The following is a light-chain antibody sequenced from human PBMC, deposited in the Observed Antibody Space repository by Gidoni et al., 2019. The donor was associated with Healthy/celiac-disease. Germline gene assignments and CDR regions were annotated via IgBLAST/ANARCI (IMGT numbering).Light chain of an antibody. CDR2: AVS. Sequence: QSALTQPRSVSGSPGQSVTISCTGTSSDVGGYNYVSLYQQHPVKAPKLRIYAVSKRPPGVPDRFSGSKSGNTASLTISGLQAEDEADYYCCSYAGSYTYVVFGGGTKLTVL. CDR3: CSYAGSYTYVV. J-gene: IGLJ2*01. V-gene: IGLV2-11*01. CDR1: SSDVGGYNY.